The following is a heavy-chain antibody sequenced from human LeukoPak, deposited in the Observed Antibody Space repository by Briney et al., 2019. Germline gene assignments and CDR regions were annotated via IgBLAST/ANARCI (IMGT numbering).Heavy chain of an antibody. CDR2: IIPIFGTA. J-gene: IGHJ5*02. CDR3: ASGVLGYYYDSSGYHNWFDP. D-gene: IGHD3-22*01. Sequence: SVKVSCKASGYTFTDYYMHWVRQAPGQGLEWMGGIIPIFGTANYAQKFQGRVTITADESTSTAYMELSSLRSEDTAVYYCASGVLGYYYDSSGYHNWFDPWGQGTLVTVSS. CDR1: GYTFTDYY. V-gene: IGHV1-69*13.